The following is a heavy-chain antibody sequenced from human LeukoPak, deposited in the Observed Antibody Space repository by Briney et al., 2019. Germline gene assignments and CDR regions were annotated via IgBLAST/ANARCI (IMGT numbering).Heavy chain of an antibody. V-gene: IGHV3-64*01. Sequence: GGPLRLSCAASGFTFSSYAMHWVRQAPGKGLEYVSAISSNGGSTYYANSVKGRFTISRDNSKNTLYLQMGSLRAEDMAVYYCARADGGSYYDYWGQGTLVTVSS. D-gene: IGHD1-26*01. CDR1: GFTFSSYA. CDR3: ARADGGSYYDY. J-gene: IGHJ4*02. CDR2: ISSNGGST.